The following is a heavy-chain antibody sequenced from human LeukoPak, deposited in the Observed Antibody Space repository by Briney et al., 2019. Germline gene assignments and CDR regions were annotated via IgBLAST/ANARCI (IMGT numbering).Heavy chain of an antibody. D-gene: IGHD3-3*01. CDR2: MNPNSGNT. Sequence: ASVKVSCTASGYTFTIYDINWVRQATGQGLEWMGWMNPNSGNTGYAQKFQGRVTITRNTSLSTAYMELRSLRSEDTAVYYCARGDLYYDFWSGYKYYFDYWGQGTLVTVSS. CDR3: ARGDLYYDFWSGYKYYFDY. CDR1: GYTFTIYD. J-gene: IGHJ4*02. V-gene: IGHV1-8*03.